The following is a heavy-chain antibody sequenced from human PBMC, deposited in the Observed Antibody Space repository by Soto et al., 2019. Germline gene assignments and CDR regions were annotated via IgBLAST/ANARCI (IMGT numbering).Heavy chain of an antibody. CDR2: ISYDESNK. J-gene: IGHJ6*02. CDR1: GFTISTYG. Sequence: PGGSLRLSCAASGFTISTYGMHWVRQAPGKGLEWVAVISYDESNKYYGDSVEGRFTISKDNSKNTLYLQLNSLRTEDTAVYYCAKESIAVTGYYYYGMDVWGQGTTVTVSS. D-gene: IGHD6-19*01. V-gene: IGHV3-30*18. CDR3: AKESIAVTGYYYYGMDV.